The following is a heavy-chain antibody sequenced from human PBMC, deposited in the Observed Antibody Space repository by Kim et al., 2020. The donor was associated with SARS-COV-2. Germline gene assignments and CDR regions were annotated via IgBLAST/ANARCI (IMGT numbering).Heavy chain of an antibody. D-gene: IGHD4-17*01. V-gene: IGHV4-39*01. CDR1: GGSINSNLYY. CDR2: VSYSGST. Sequence: SETLSLTCTVSGGSINSNLYYWGWIRQPPEKGLEWIGSVSYSGSTYYNPSLKSRVTISVDTSKNQFSLKVSSVTAADTAVYFCARLRGTTVTTYYWGQGT. J-gene: IGHJ4*02. CDR3: ARLRGTTVTTYY.